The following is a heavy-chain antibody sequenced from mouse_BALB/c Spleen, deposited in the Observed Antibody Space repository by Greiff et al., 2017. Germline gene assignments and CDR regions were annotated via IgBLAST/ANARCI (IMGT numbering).Heavy chain of an antibody. D-gene: IGHD2-14*01. CDR3: ARGDYRYDDAMDY. CDR2: IYPGDGDT. V-gene: IGHV1-87*01. CDR1: GYTFTSYW. Sequence: QVQLQQSGAELARPGASVTLSCKASGYTFTSYWMQWVKQRPGQGLEWIGAIYPGDGDTRYTQKFKGKATLTADKSSSTAYMQLSSLASEDSAVYYCARGDYRYDDAMDYRGQGASDTVTS. J-gene: IGHJ4*01.